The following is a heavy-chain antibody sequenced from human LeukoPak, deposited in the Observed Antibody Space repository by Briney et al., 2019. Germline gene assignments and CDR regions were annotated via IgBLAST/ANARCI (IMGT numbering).Heavy chain of an antibody. CDR2: MYYSGST. V-gene: IGHV4-59*01. Sequence: GSLRLSCAASGFTFDDYGMSWVRQAPGKGLEWIGYMYYSGSTNYNPSLKSRVTILVDTSKNQLSLKLGSVTAADTAVYYCARAGSGWSFDYWGQGTLVTVSS. CDR1: GFTFDDYG. D-gene: IGHD6-19*01. CDR3: ARAGSGWSFDY. J-gene: IGHJ4*02.